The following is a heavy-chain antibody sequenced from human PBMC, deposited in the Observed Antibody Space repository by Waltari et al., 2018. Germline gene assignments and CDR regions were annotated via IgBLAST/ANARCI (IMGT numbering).Heavy chain of an antibody. J-gene: IGHJ4*02. CDR1: GGSFSGSY. D-gene: IGHD3-22*01. Sequence: QVQLQQWGAGLLKPSETLSLTCAVHGGSFSGSYWSWIRPPPGKGLEWIGEINHGGSDNYNPSLRSGVTISEDTSKNQFSLKLRSVTAADTAVYYCAGGGDSSGYYWGQGTLVTVSS. CDR2: INHGGSD. V-gene: IGHV4-34*01. CDR3: AGGGDSSGYY.